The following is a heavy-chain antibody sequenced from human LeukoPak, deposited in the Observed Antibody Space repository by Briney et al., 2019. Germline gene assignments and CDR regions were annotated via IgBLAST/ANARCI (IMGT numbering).Heavy chain of an antibody. CDR3: VEDSLSSRPRYFES. J-gene: IGHJ4*02. D-gene: IGHD2/OR15-2a*01. Sequence: GGSLRLSCAASGFTFSRNDMDWVRQAPGKGLEWVTFIKFDGSDKYYADSVKGRFTISRDNSKNTLFLQMNSLRADDTAVYYCVEDSLSSRPRYFESWGQGTLVTVSS. CDR2: IKFDGSDK. CDR1: GFTFSRND. V-gene: IGHV3-30*02.